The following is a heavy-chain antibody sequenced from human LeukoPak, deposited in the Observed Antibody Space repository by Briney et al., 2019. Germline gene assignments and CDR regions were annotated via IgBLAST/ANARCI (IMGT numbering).Heavy chain of an antibody. Sequence: SETLCLTCTVSGGSINTYYWSWIRQPPGKGLEWIGYIYYSGSTNYNPSLKSRVTISVDTSQNNFSLKLTSVTAADTAVYYCARRGSGWYPLDYWGQGTLVTVSS. CDR3: ARRGSGWYPLDY. D-gene: IGHD6-19*01. CDR2: IYYSGST. CDR1: GGSINTYY. J-gene: IGHJ4*02. V-gene: IGHV4-59*08.